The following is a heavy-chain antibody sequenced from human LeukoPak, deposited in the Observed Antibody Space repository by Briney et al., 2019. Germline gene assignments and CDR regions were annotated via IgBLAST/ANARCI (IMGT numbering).Heavy chain of an antibody. D-gene: IGHD3-22*01. V-gene: IGHV3-66*02. Sequence: GGSLRLSCAASGFTVSSNYMSWVRQAPGKGLEWVSVIYSGGSTYYADSVKGRFTISRDNSKNTLYLQMNSLRAEDTAVYYCAKDAPPYYDSGFDYWGQGTLVTVSP. CDR3: AKDAPPYYDSGFDY. J-gene: IGHJ4*02. CDR1: GFTVSSNY. CDR2: IYSGGST.